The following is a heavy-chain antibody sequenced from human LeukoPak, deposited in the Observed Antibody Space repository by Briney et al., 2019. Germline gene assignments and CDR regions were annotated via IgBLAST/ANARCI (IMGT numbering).Heavy chain of an antibody. CDR3: ARDSRYDNSGSRSPGTFDI. CDR1: GFIFSSYW. CDR2: IKQDGSEK. J-gene: IGHJ3*02. V-gene: IGHV3-7*01. Sequence: PGGSLRLSCAASGFIFSSYWMSWVRQAPGKGLEWVANIKQDGSEKYYVDSVKGRFTISRDNAKDSLYLQMNSLRAEDTAVYYCARDSRYDNSGSRSPGTFDIWGQGTMVTVSS. D-gene: IGHD3-22*01.